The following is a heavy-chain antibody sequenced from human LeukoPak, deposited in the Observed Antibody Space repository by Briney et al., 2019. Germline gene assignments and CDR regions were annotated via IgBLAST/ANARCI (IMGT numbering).Heavy chain of an antibody. CDR1: GFTVISNY. J-gene: IGHJ5*02. CDR3: ARLGSYRFDP. CDR2: IFSGGST. D-gene: IGHD1-26*01. Sequence: GGSLRLSCAASGFTVISNYMSWVRQAPGKGLEWASVIFSGGSTYYADSVKGRFTISRDNSKNTLYLQMNSLRAEDTAVYYCARLGSYRFDPWGQGTLVTVSS. V-gene: IGHV3-66*04.